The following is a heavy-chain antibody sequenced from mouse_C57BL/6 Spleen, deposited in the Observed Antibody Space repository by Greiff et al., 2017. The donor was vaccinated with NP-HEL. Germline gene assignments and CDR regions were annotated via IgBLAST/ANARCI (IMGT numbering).Heavy chain of an antibody. D-gene: IGHD4-1*02. Sequence: QVQLKESGPELVKPGASVKLSCKASGYTFTSYDINWVKQRPGQGLEWIGWIYPRDGSTKYNEKFKGKATLTVDTSSSTAYMELHSLTSEDSAVYFCARSPTGPYWYFDVWGTGTTVTVSS. CDR3: ARSPTGPYWYFDV. CDR2: IYPRDGST. J-gene: IGHJ1*03. CDR1: GYTFTSYD. V-gene: IGHV1-85*01.